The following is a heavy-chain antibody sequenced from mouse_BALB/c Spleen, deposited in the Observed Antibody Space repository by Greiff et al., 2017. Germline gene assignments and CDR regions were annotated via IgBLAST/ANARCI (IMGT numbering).Heavy chain of an antibody. Sequence: QVQLQQSGAELVRPGVSVKISCKGSGYTFTDYAMHWVKQSHAKSLEWIGVISTYYGDASYNQKFKGKATMTVDKSSSTAYMELARLTSEDSAIYYCARWGLGYYAMDYWGQGTSVTVSS. CDR3: ARWGLGYYAMDY. D-gene: IGHD3-3*01. V-gene: IGHV1S137*01. CDR2: ISTYYGDA. J-gene: IGHJ4*01. CDR1: GYTFTDYA.